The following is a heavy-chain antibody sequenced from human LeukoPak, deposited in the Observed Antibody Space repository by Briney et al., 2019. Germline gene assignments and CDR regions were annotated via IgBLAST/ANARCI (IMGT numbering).Heavy chain of an antibody. V-gene: IGHV3-23*02. D-gene: IGHD6-13*01. CDR1: GFTLSSHA. CDR3: AKSGGKSSSSWYEG. CDR2: ISGNGAGT. Sequence: GGSLRLSCTPSGFTLSSHAMSWVRQAPGKGLEWVSGISGNGAGTYYGDSVEGRFTISRDNSKNTLYLQMNSLRAEDTAVYYRAKSGGKSSSSWYEGWGQGTLVTVSS. J-gene: IGHJ4*02.